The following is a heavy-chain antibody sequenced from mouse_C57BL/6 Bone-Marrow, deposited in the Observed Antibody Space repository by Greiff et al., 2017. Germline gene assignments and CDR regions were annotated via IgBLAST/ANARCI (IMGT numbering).Heavy chain of an antibody. J-gene: IGHJ3*01. Sequence: VQLQQPGAELVRPGTSVKLSCKASGYTFTSYWMHWVKQRPGQGLEWIGVIDPSDSSTNYNQKFKGKATLTVDTSSSTAYMQLSSLTSEDSAVYYCARYGGVAYWGQGTLVTVSA. V-gene: IGHV1-59*01. D-gene: IGHD1-1*01. CDR1: GYTFTSYW. CDR2: IDPSDSST. CDR3: ARYGGVAY.